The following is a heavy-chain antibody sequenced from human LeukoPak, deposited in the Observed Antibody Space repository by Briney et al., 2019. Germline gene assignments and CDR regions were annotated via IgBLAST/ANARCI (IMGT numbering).Heavy chain of an antibody. Sequence: GSVKVSCKASGYTFTGYYMHWVRQAPGQGLEWMGRINPNSGGTNYAQKSQGRVTMTRDTSISTAYMELSRLRSDDTAVYYCARGEYYYDSRFDYWGQGTLVTVSS. CDR3: ARGEYYYDSRFDY. CDR2: INPNSGGT. CDR1: GYTFTGYY. D-gene: IGHD3-22*01. V-gene: IGHV1-2*06. J-gene: IGHJ4*02.